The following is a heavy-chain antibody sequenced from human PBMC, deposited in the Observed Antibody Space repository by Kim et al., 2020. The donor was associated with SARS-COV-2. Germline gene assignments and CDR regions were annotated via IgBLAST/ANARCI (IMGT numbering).Heavy chain of an antibody. CDR1: GYTFTSYG. D-gene: IGHD3-22*01. CDR3: ARAGVMSYYDRSGYSGWEQYYFDY. J-gene: IGHJ4*02. Sequence: ASVKVSCKASGYTFTSYGISWVRQAPGQGLEWMGWISPYNGNTKYAQKLQGRVTMTTDTSTSTAYMELRTLRSDDTAVYYCARAGVMSYYDRSGYSGWEQYYFDYWGQGTLVTVSS. V-gene: IGHV1-18*01. CDR2: ISPYNGNT.